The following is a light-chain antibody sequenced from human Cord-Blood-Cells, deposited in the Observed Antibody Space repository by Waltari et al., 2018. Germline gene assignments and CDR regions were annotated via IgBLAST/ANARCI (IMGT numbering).Light chain of an antibody. CDR3: QQYDNLPYS. Sequence: DIQMTQSPSSLSASVGDRVTITCQASQDISNYLNWDQQKPGKAPKLLIYDASNLETGDPSRFSGSGSGTDFTFTISSLQPEDIATYYCQQYDNLPYSFGQGTKLEIK. CDR1: QDISNY. CDR2: DAS. J-gene: IGKJ2*03. V-gene: IGKV1-33*01.